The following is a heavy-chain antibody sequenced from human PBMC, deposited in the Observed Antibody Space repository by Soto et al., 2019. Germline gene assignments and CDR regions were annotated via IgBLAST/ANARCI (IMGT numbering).Heavy chain of an antibody. V-gene: IGHV3-7*01. J-gene: IGHJ4*02. CDR1: GFTFSSYW. CDR2: IKQDGSEK. Sequence: GGSLRLSCAASGFTFSSYWMSWVRQAPGKRLEWVANIKQDGSEKYYVDSVKGRFTISRDNANNSRYLQMNSLKAEDTAVYYCARGVAVPGQLDYRGQGTLVTVSS. D-gene: IGHD6-19*01. CDR3: ARGVAVPGQLDY.